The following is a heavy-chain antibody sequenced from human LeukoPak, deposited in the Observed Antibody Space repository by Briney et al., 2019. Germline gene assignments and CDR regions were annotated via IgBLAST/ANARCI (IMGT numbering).Heavy chain of an antibody. CDR2: ISGSSTYI. J-gene: IGHJ4*02. Sequence: GGSLRLSCAASGFTFSRYSMNWVRQAPGKGLEWVSSISGSSTYIYYAASVKGRFTISRDNAKNSLYLQMNSLRAEDTAVYYCARLNEGYSYGYKVDYWGQGTLVTVSS. D-gene: IGHD5-18*01. CDR1: GFTFSRYS. CDR3: ARLNEGYSYGYKVDY. V-gene: IGHV3-21*01.